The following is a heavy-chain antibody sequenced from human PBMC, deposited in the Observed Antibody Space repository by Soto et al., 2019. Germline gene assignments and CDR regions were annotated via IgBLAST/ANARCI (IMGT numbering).Heavy chain of an antibody. CDR1: GFTFSDYA. Sequence: EVQLLESGGGLVQPGGSLRLSCAASGFTFSDYAMNWVRQAPGKGLEWVSAITGSGTTTYYADSVKGRFTVSRDNSKNTLYLQANSLRAEDTAVYYCVKDRGGVCGGDCSLNSWGQGILVTVSS. CDR2: ITGSGTTT. V-gene: IGHV3-23*01. D-gene: IGHD2-21*02. CDR3: VKDRGGVCGGDCSLNS. J-gene: IGHJ4*02.